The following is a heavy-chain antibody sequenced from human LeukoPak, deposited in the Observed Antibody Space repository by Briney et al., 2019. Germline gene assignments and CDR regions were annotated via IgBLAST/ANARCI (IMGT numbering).Heavy chain of an antibody. CDR3: AREAAPVAAAQPDAVDI. Sequence: RGSLRLSCAASGFTFNSYEMNWVRQAPGKGLEWVSYISDSGSAKYYSDSVKGRFTISRDNAKNSLYLQMNSLRPEDTAVYYCAREAAPVAAAQPDAVDIWGQGTMVTVSS. J-gene: IGHJ3*02. D-gene: IGHD2-15*01. V-gene: IGHV3-48*03. CDR1: GFTFNSYE. CDR2: ISDSGSAK.